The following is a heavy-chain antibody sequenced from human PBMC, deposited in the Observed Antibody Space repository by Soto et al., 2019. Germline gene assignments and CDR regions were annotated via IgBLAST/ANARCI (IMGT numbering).Heavy chain of an antibody. J-gene: IGHJ4*02. CDR3: GREVAGRGGQNDH. V-gene: IGHV1-18*01. CDR1: GYTFSRYG. D-gene: IGHD6-13*01. Sequence: QVQLEQSGVEVKNPGASVKVSCKASGYTFSRYGIGWVRQAPGQGLEWMGWISGDNGKTHYAQKVQGRVTVTTDTSTSTSYMELRSLTSDGTAVYCCGREVAGRGGQNDHWGQGTQVIVSS. CDR2: ISGDNGKT.